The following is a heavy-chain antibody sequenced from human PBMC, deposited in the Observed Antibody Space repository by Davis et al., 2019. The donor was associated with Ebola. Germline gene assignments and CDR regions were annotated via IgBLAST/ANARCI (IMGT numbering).Heavy chain of an antibody. D-gene: IGHD3-3*01. CDR1: GYRFTGYY. V-gene: IGHV7-4-1*02. CDR2: INTNTGNP. Sequence: AASVKVSCKASGYRFTGYYIHWVRQAPGQGLEWMGWINTNTGNPTYAQGFTGRFVFSLDTSVSTAYLQISSLKADDTAVYYCARSVDFWSGFSWFDPWGQGTLVTVSS. CDR3: ARSVDFWSGFSWFDP. J-gene: IGHJ5*02.